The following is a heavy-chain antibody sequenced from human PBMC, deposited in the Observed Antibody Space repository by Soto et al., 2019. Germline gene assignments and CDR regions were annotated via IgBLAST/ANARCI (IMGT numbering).Heavy chain of an antibody. CDR3: ARQGGAGEFDK. J-gene: IGHJ4*02. Sequence: EVQLVESGGGVVQPGGSLRLSCAASGFSFSRYSMDWFRQAPGKRLEWGSFIRSSGDVILYLDSIKGRFTVSRDNARNSLYLEMHSLRAEDTAVYYCARQGGAGEFDKWCQGTLVTVSS. CDR2: IRSSGDVI. V-gene: IGHV3-48*01. D-gene: IGHD3-10*01. CDR1: GFSFSRYS.